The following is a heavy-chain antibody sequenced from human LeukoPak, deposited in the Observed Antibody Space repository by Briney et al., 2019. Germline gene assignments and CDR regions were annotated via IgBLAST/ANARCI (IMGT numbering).Heavy chain of an antibody. Sequence: SETVSLTCTVSGDSISSSYWSWIRQPPGKGLEWIGYIHYTGSTNNNPSLRSRVTISVDTSKNQFSLKLTSVTAADTAVYYCARISYYDSIENWFDPWGQGTLVTVSS. V-gene: IGHV4-59*08. J-gene: IGHJ5*02. CDR3: ARISYYDSIENWFDP. CDR1: GDSISSSY. CDR2: IHYTGST. D-gene: IGHD3-22*01.